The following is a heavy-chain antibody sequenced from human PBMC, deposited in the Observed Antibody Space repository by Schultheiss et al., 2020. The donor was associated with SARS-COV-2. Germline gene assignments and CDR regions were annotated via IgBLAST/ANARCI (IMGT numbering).Heavy chain of an antibody. CDR2: ISSSSTYI. CDR1: GFTFSSYA. J-gene: IGHJ6*02. D-gene: IGHD2-21*01. CDR3: AKDVAGSFCYGMDV. V-gene: IGHV3-21*04. Sequence: GGSLRLSCAASGFTFSSYAMSWVRQAPGKGLEWVSSISSSSTYIYYADSVKGRFTISRDNAKNSLYLQMNSLRTEDTALYYCAKDVAGSFCYGMDVWGQGTTVTVSS.